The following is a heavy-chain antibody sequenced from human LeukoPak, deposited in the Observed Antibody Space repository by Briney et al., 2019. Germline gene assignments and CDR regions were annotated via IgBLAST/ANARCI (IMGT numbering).Heavy chain of an antibody. D-gene: IGHD5-24*01. Sequence: PGESLRISCKGSEYSFPNFWITWARQMPGKGLEWMGIIYPADSDTKYSPSFQGQVTISADRSINTAYLQWSSLRASDTDMYECAWSPGDGYHDYFDIWGQGTMVTVSS. J-gene: IGHJ3*02. CDR3: AWSPGDGYHDYFDI. V-gene: IGHV5-51*01. CDR2: IYPADSDT. CDR1: EYSFPNFW.